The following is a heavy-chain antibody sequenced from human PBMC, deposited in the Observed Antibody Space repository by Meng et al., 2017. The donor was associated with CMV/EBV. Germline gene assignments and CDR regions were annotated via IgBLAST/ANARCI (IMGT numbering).Heavy chain of an antibody. D-gene: IGHD4-23*01. V-gene: IGHV4-4*07. CDR3: ARVLRWNGVIDY. CDR2: IYTSGST. Sequence: VHLQGPGPRSVKLSETLSLPCTVSGGSISSYYWSWIRQAAGKGLEWIGRIYTSGSTNYNPSLKSRVTMSVDTSKNQFSLKLSSVTAADTAVYYCARVLRWNGVIDYWGQGTLVTVSS. J-gene: IGHJ4*02. CDR1: GGSISSYY.